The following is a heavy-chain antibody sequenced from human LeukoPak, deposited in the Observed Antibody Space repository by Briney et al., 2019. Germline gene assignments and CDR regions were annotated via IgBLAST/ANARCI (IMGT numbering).Heavy chain of an antibody. V-gene: IGHV1-2*02. CDR2: INPNSGGT. Sequence: GASVKVPCKASGYTFTSYYMHWVRQAPGQGLEWMGWINPNSGGTNYAQKFQGRVTMTRDTSISTAYMELSRLRSDDTAVYYCARDGEQWLVTNYYYYYYMDVWGKGTTVTISS. D-gene: IGHD6-19*01. CDR1: GYTFTSYY. J-gene: IGHJ6*03. CDR3: ARDGEQWLVTNYYYYYYMDV.